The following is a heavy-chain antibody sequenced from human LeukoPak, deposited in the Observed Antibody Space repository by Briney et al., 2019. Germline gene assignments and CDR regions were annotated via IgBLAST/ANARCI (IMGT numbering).Heavy chain of an antibody. J-gene: IGHJ4*02. V-gene: IGHV3-23*01. D-gene: IGHD3-10*01. CDR3: AKVLGLGRLMVRGPAVAGLDY. Sequence: GGSLRLSCAASGFTFSSYAMSWVRQAPGKGLEWVSAISGSGGSTYYADSVKGRFTISRDNSKNTLYLQMNSLRAEDTAVYYCAKVLGLGRLMVRGPAVAGLDYWGQGTLVTVSS. CDR2: ISGSGGST. CDR1: GFTFSSYA.